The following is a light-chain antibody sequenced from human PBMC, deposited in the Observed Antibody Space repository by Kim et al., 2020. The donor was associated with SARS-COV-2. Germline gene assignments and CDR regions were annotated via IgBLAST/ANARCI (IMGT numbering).Light chain of an antibody. V-gene: IGLV2-14*03. CDR2: DVS. CDR3: SSYTSSSTRVV. J-gene: IGLJ2*01. Sequence: SIPISCTGTSSDVGGYNFVSWYQQHPGKAPKLMIYDVSSRPSGVSNRFSGSNSGNTASLTISGLQAEDECDYYCSSYTSSSTRVVFGGGTQLTVL. CDR1: SSDVGGYNF.